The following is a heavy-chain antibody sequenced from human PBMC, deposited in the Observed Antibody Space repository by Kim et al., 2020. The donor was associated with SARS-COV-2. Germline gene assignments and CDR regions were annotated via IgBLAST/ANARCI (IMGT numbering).Heavy chain of an antibody. J-gene: IGHJ6*02. Sequence: RVTISVDTSKNQFSLKLSSVTAADTAVYYCARSHPGPLLWFGRNYYGMDVWGQGTTVTVSS. D-gene: IGHD3-10*01. V-gene: IGHV4-34*01. CDR3: ARSHPGPLLWFGRNYYGMDV.